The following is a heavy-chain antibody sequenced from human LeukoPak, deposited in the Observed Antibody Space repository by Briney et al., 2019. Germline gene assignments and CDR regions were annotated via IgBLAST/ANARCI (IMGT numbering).Heavy chain of an antibody. D-gene: IGHD4-23*01. Sequence: SETLSLTCAVYGGSFSGYYWSWIRQPPGKGLEWIGEINHSGSTNYNPSLKSRVTISVDTSKNQFSLKLSSVTAADTAVYYCARGRGYGGKYFDYWGQGTLVTVSS. CDR3: ARGRGYGGKYFDY. CDR1: GGSFSGYY. J-gene: IGHJ4*02. CDR2: INHSGST. V-gene: IGHV4-34*01.